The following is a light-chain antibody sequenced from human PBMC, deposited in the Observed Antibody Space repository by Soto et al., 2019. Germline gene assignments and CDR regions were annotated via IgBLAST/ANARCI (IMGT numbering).Light chain of an antibody. Sequence: QSVLTQPPSVSGAPGQRVTSSYTGSSSNIGAGYDVHWYQQLPGTAPKLLIYGNSNRPSRVPDRFSGSKSGTSPSLAITGLQAEDDADDYCQSYDSSLSGWVFGGGTKVTVL. CDR1: SSNIGAGYD. CDR2: GNS. CDR3: QSYDSSLSGWV. J-gene: IGLJ3*02. V-gene: IGLV1-40*01.